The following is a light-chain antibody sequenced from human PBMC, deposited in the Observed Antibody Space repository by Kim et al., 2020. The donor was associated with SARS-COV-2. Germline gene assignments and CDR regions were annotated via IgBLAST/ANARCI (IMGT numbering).Light chain of an antibody. CDR1: QSVCSLC. Sequence: SPGESATLSCRTSQSVCSLCLAWYQQRPGQAPRLLIYSVSNRATGIPDRFSGSGSGTDFTLTISRLEPEDFAVYYCQQYGVAPPYTFGQGTKLEIK. J-gene: IGKJ2*01. CDR3: QQYGVAPPYT. CDR2: SVS. V-gene: IGKV3-20*01.